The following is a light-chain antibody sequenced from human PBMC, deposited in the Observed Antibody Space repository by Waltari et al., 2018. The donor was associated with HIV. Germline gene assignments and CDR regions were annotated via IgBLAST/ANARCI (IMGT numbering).Light chain of an antibody. CDR2: EVT. V-gene: IGLV2-8*01. CDR3: SSFAPTNKFYVL. J-gene: IGLJ2*01. CDR1: SSDIGGYNY. Sequence: QSTLTQPPSASGSPGQSVTISCTGTSSDIGGYNYVSCYQQPPGKAPKLIMTEVTKRPSGVPDRFSGSKSGNTASLTVSGLQADDEALYYCSSFAPTNKFYVLFGGGTTLTVL.